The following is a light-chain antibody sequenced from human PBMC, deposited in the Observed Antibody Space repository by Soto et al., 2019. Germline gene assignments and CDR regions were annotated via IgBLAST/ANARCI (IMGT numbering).Light chain of an antibody. CDR2: DNN. J-gene: IGLJ1*01. CDR3: GTWDSSLSVYV. Sequence: QSVLTQPPSVSAAPGQKVTISCSGSSSNIGNNYVSWYQQLPGTAPKLLIYDNNKRPSGIPDRFSVSKSGTSATLGITGLQTGDEADYYCGTWDSSLSVYVFGTGTKVTVL. CDR1: SSNIGNNY. V-gene: IGLV1-51*01.